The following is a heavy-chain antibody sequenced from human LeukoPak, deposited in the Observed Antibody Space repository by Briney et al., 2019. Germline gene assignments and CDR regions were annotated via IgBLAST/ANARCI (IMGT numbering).Heavy chain of an antibody. J-gene: IGHJ6*02. Sequence: GGSLRLSCAASGFTFSSYGTHWVRQAPGKGLEWVAVISYDGSNKYYADSVKGRFTISRDNSKNTLYLQMNSLRAEDTAVYYCAKDHWSLYYYYYGMDVWGQGTTVTVSS. CDR1: GFTFSSYG. D-gene: IGHD2-8*02. V-gene: IGHV3-30*18. CDR2: ISYDGSNK. CDR3: AKDHWSLYYYYYGMDV.